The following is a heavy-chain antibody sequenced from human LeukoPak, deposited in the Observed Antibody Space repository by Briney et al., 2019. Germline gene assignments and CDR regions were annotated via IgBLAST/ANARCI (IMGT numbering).Heavy chain of an antibody. Sequence: PGGSLRLSCAASGLTFNSYWMHWVRQVAGKGLVWVARINGDASNTTYADSVKGRFTISRDNAKGTLYLQMSSLRAEDTAVYYCTGHHQAYSRTYWGQGTLVTVSS. D-gene: IGHD4-11*01. J-gene: IGHJ4*02. CDR3: TGHHQAYSRTY. CDR2: INGDASNT. CDR1: GLTFNSYW. V-gene: IGHV3-74*03.